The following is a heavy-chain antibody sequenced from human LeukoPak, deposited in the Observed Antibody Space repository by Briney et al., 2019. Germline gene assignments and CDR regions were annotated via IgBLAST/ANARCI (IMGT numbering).Heavy chain of an antibody. J-gene: IGHJ6*02. Sequence: SVKVSYKASGGTLSSYAISWVRQAPGQGLEWMGRIIPILGIANYAQKFQGRVTITADKSTSTAYMELSSLRSEDTAVYYCARDYDILTGSGYGMDVWGQGTTVTVSS. CDR3: ARDYDILTGSGYGMDV. V-gene: IGHV1-69*04. CDR2: IIPILGIA. CDR1: GGTLSSYA. D-gene: IGHD3-9*01.